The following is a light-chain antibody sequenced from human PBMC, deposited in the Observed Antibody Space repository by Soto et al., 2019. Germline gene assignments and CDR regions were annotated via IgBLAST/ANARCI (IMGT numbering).Light chain of an antibody. CDR2: AAS. Sequence: AIQMTQSISSASACVGVKVTISCRASQDIRNTLAWYQQKPGEAPKLLIFAASNLQSGVPSRFSGSGSVTDFTLAITGLQPEDFATYYCLQYYNFSWTFGQGTKVDSK. CDR1: QDIRNT. J-gene: IGKJ1*01. CDR3: LQYYNFSWT. V-gene: IGKV1-6*01.